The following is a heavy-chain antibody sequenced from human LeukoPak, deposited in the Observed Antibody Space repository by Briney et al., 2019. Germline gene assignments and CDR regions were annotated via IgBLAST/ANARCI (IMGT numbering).Heavy chain of an antibody. CDR2: INGDGSHS. Sequence: GGSLRLSCAASGFSFSNYWMTWARQAPGKGLERVADINGDGSHSYCVDSVKGRFTLSRDNAKNSLFLQMNSLRAEDTAVYYCVKNSGWYCLDYWGQGTLVTVSS. D-gene: IGHD6-13*01. J-gene: IGHJ4*02. CDR1: GFSFSNYW. V-gene: IGHV3-7*03. CDR3: VKNSGWYCLDY.